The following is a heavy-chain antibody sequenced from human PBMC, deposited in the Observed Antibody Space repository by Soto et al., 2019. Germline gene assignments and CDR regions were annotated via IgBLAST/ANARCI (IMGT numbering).Heavy chain of an antibody. Sequence: QVQLVESGGGVVQPGRSLRLSCAASGFTFSSYAMHWVRQAPGKGLEWVAVISYDGSNKYYADSVKGRFTISRDNSKNPLDLQMNSLRAEDTAVYYCARDPLWGTAMVLWYFDLCGRGTLVTVSS. D-gene: IGHD5-18*01. V-gene: IGHV3-30-3*01. CDR1: GFTFSSYA. CDR2: ISYDGSNK. J-gene: IGHJ2*01. CDR3: ARDPLWGTAMVLWYFDL.